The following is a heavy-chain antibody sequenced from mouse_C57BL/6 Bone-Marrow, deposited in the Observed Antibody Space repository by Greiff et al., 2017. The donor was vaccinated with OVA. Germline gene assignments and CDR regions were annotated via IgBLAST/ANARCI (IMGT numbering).Heavy chain of an antibody. CDR1: GYTFTSYW. J-gene: IGHJ3*01. Sequence: QVQLQQPGAELVKPGASVKLSCKASGYTFTSYWMHWVKQRPGQGLEWIGMIHPNSGSTNYNEKFKSKATLTVDKSSSTAYMQLSRLTSEDSAVYYGARGVTPAWFAYWGQGTLVTVSA. CDR3: ARGVTPAWFAY. V-gene: IGHV1-64*01. CDR2: IHPNSGST. D-gene: IGHD2-2*01.